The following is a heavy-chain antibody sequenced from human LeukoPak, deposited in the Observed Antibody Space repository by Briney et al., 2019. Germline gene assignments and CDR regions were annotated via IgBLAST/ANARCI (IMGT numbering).Heavy chain of an antibody. D-gene: IGHD3-22*01. J-gene: IGHJ4*02. CDR2: TYYSGST. CDR1: GGSISSSSYY. Sequence: PSETLSLTCTVSGGSISSSSYYWGWIRQPPGKGLEWIGSTYYSGSTYYNPSLKSRVTISVDTSKNQFSLKLSSVTAADTAVYYCARRRRDSSGYYYFDYWGQGTLVTVSS. CDR3: ARRRRDSSGYYYFDY. V-gene: IGHV4-39*01.